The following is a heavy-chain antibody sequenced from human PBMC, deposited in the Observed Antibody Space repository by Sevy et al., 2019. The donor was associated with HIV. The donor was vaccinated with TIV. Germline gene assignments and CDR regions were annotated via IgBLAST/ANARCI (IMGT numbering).Heavy chain of an antibody. CDR1: GFIFGDYA. D-gene: IGHD5-12*01. CDR3: TRGPVTTSGFNFYYYMDV. J-gene: IGHJ6*03. V-gene: IGHV3-49*03. CDR2: IRSKAYGGTT. Sequence: GGSLRLSCTTSGFIFGDYAMSWFRQAPGKGLEWVGFIRSKAYGGTTEFAASVKGRFTMSRDDSKSIAYLQMNSLKIEDTAVYYCTRGPVTTSGFNFYYYMDVWGRGTTVTVSS.